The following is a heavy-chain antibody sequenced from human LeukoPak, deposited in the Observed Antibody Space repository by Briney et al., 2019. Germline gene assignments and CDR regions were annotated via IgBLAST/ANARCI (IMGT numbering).Heavy chain of an antibody. CDR3: ASYYSRAGQWLVRGAFDI. CDR1: GFTVSSNY. V-gene: IGHV3-53*01. D-gene: IGHD6-19*01. CDR2: IYSGGST. J-gene: IGHJ3*02. Sequence: GGSLRLSCAASGFTVSSNYMSWVRQAPGKGLEWVSVIYSGGSTYYADSVKGRFTISRDNSKNTPYLQMNSLRAEDTAVYYCASYYSRAGQWLVRGAFDIWGQGTMVTVSS.